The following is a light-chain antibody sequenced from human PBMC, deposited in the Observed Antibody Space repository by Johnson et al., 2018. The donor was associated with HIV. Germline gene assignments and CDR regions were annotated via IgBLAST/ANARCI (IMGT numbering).Light chain of an antibody. CDR2: DNN. J-gene: IGLJ1*01. Sequence: QSVLTQPPSVSAAPGQKVTISCSGSSSNIGNNYVSWYQQLPGTAPKLLIYDNNKRPSGIPDRFSGSKSGPSATLGITGLQTGDEADYYGGTWDSSLSAYIFGTGTKVTVL. CDR1: SSNIGNNY. CDR3: GTWDSSLSAYI. V-gene: IGLV1-51*01.